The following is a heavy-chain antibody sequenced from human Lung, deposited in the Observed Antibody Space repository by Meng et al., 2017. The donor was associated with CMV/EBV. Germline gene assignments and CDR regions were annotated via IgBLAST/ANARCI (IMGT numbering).Heavy chain of an antibody. Sequence: GESXKISCTASRFNIRNYAMHWVRQAPGKGLEWVAVIWSDGGDKYYADSVEGRFTITRYNSKNTLYLQMNSLRAEDTAVYYCAKDSYVVSTKTVDYYYGMDVWXQGTXVTVSS. CDR3: AKDSYVVSTKTVDYYYGMDV. V-gene: IGHV3-33*06. CDR2: IWSDGGDK. D-gene: IGHD3-10*02. CDR1: RFNIRNYA. J-gene: IGHJ6*02.